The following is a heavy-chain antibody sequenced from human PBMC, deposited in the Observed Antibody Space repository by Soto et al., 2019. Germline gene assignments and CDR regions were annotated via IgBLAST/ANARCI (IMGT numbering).Heavy chain of an antibody. Sequence: SGTMALACTVSGGSISSSSYYGGWIRQPPGKGLEWIGSIYYSGSTYYNPSLKSRVTISVDTSKNQFSLKLSSVAAADTAVYYCARRLAARPSPQSPLDYFDYWGQGTLVTVSS. V-gene: IGHV4-39*01. J-gene: IGHJ4*02. D-gene: IGHD6-6*01. CDR1: GGSISSSSYY. CDR2: IYYSGST. CDR3: ARRLAARPSPQSPLDYFDY.